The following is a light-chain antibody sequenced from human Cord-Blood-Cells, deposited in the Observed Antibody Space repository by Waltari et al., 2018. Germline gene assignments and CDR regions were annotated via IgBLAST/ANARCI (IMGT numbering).Light chain of an antibody. CDR2: DAS. J-gene: IGKJ1*01. V-gene: IGKV3-11*01. CDR1: QSVSSY. Sequence: EIVLTQSSATLPLSPGERATLSSRASQSVSSYLAWYQQKPGKAPRLLIYDASNKATCIPARCSGSGSGTDFSLTISSLEPEDVAVYYCQQRSNWPPTFGQGTKVEIK. CDR3: QQRSNWPPT.